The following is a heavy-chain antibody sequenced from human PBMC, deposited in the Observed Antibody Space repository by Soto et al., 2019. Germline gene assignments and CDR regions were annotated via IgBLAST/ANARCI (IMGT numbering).Heavy chain of an antibody. CDR1: GVTFSSYD. CDR3: ARSYNCTDGLDY. CDR2: IGTAGDT. D-gene: IGHD1-1*01. V-gene: IGHV3-13*01. J-gene: IGHJ4*02. Sequence: PGGSLRLSCAASGVTFSSYDMHWVRQATGKGLEWVSGIGTAGDTYYPGSVKGRFTISRENAKNSLYLQMNSLRAGDTAVYYCARSYNCTDGLDYWGQGTLVTVSS.